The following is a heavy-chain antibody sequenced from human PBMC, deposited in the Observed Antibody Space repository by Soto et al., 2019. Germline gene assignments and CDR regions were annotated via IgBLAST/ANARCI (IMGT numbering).Heavy chain of an antibody. D-gene: IGHD1-1*01. CDR1: GISLSTSGVG. Sequence: SGPTLVNPTQTLTLTCTLSGISLSTSGVGLGWIRQTPGKALEWLALVYWNDDKHYSPSLKSRLTITKDASKNQAILTMTNMDPVDTATYYCARGLATLPVFAFDIWGQGTVVTVSS. CDR3: ARGLATLPVFAFDI. CDR2: VYWNDDK. V-gene: IGHV2-5*01. J-gene: IGHJ3*02.